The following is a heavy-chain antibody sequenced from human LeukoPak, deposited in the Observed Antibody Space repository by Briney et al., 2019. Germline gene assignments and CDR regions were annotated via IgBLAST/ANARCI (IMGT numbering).Heavy chain of an antibody. V-gene: IGHV3-30*02. CDR2: IRYDGSNK. J-gene: IGHJ5*02. D-gene: IGHD5-12*01. Sequence: KAGGSLRLSCAASGFTFSSYAMHWVRQAPGKGLEWVAFIRYDGSNKYYADSVKGRFTISRDNSKNTLYLQMNSLRAEDTAVYYCAKEARSPGWFDPWGQGTLVTVSS. CDR1: GFTFSSYA. CDR3: AKEARSPGWFDP.